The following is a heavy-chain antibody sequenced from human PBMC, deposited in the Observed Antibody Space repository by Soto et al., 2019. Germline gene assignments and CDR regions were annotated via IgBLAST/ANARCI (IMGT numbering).Heavy chain of an antibody. D-gene: IGHD3-22*01. CDR1: GFTFSSYG. Sequence: PGGSLRLSCEASGFTFSSYGIHWVRQAPGKGLEWVAVISYDGSNKYYADSVKGRFTISRDNSKNTLYLQMNSLRAEDTAVYYCAKDSVSEPSGYYYPEYWGQGTLVTVSS. V-gene: IGHV3-30*18. CDR3: AKDSVSEPSGYYYPEY. J-gene: IGHJ4*02. CDR2: ISYDGSNK.